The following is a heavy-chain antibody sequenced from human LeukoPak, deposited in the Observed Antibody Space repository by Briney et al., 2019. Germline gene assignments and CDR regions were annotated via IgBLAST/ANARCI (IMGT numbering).Heavy chain of an antibody. CDR3: ARGHPFDR. J-gene: IGHJ5*02. CDR2: THYSGGT. Sequence: SETLSLTCAVYGGSFSGYYWSWIRQPPGKGLEWIGYTHYSGGTNYNPSLKSRVTISVDTSKNQFSLELTSMTAADTAVYYCARGHPFDRWGQGTLVTVSS. V-gene: IGHV4-59*01. CDR1: GGSFSGYY.